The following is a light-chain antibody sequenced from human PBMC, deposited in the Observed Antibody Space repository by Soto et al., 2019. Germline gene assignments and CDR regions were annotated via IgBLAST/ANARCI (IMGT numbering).Light chain of an antibody. Sequence: EIVLAQSPGTLSLSPGETATLSCRASQSISSSSLAWYQQKPGQNPWLLIYAAVIRATGIPDRFSGSGSGTVFTLAISRLEPEDFAVYYCQHFGASLFTFGPGTKVDIK. CDR3: QHFGASLFT. CDR2: AAV. CDR1: QSISSSS. J-gene: IGKJ3*01. V-gene: IGKV3-20*01.